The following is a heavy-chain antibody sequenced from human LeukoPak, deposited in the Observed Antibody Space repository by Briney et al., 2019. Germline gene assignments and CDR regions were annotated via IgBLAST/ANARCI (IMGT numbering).Heavy chain of an antibody. CDR3: ASLDTAMVNGDY. J-gene: IGHJ4*02. D-gene: IGHD5-18*01. V-gene: IGHV3-11*04. CDR2: ISSSGSTI. CDR1: RFTFSDYY. Sequence: GGSLRLSCAASRFTFSDYYMSWIRQAPGKGLEWVSYISSSGSTIYYADSVKGRFTISRDNAKSSLYLQMNSLRAEDTAMYYCASLDTAMVNGDYWGQGTLVTVSS.